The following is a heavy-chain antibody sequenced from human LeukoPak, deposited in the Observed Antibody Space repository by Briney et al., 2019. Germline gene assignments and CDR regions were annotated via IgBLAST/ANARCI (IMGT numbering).Heavy chain of an antibody. CDR2: IYTSGST. CDR3: AREWVVVITDPWWYFDL. D-gene: IGHD3-22*01. Sequence: PSETLSLTCTVSGGSISSYYWSWIRQPAGKGLEWIGRIYTSGSTNHNPSLKSRVTMSVDTSKNQFSLQLSSVTAADTAVYYCAREWVVVITDPWWYFDLWGRGTLVTVSS. J-gene: IGHJ2*01. V-gene: IGHV4-4*07. CDR1: GGSISSYY.